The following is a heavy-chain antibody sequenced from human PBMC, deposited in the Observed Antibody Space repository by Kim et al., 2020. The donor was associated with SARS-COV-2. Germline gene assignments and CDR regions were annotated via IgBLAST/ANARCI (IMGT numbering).Heavy chain of an antibody. CDR2: ISSSSSYI. V-gene: IGHV3-21*01. CDR3: ARRLTDALLYYYYMDV. J-gene: IGHJ6*03. Sequence: GGSLRLSCAASGFTFSSYSMNWVRQAPGKGLEWVSSISSSSSYIYYADSVKGRFTISRDNAKNSLYLQMNSLRAEDTAVYYCARRLTDALLYYYYMDVWGKGTTVTVSS. CDR1: GFTFSSYS.